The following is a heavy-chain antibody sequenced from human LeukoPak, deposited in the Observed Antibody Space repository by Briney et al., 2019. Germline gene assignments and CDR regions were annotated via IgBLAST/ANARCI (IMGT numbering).Heavy chain of an antibody. Sequence: PGGSLRLSCAASGFTFSSYAMHWVRQAPGKGLEWVAVISYDGSNKYYADSVKGRFTISRDNSKNTLYLQMNSLRAEDTAVYYCAREGGVIPWFGEFLDYWGQGTLVTVSS. CDR3: AREGGVIPWFGEFLDY. CDR1: GFTFSSYA. D-gene: IGHD3-10*01. V-gene: IGHV3-30-3*01. J-gene: IGHJ4*02. CDR2: ISYDGSNK.